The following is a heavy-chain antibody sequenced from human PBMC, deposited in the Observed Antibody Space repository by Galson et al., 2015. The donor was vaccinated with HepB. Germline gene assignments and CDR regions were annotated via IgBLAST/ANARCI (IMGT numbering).Heavy chain of an antibody. J-gene: IGHJ4*02. D-gene: IGHD1-26*01. CDR3: TTPSRPGDLGASYFDY. Sequence: SLRLSCAASGFTFSNAWMSWVRQAPGKGLEWVGRIKSKTDGGTTDYAAPVKGRFTISRDDSKNTLYLQMNSLKTEDTAVYYCTTPSRPGDLGASYFDYWGQGTLVTVSS. V-gene: IGHV3-15*01. CDR2: IKSKTDGGTT. CDR1: GFTFSNAW.